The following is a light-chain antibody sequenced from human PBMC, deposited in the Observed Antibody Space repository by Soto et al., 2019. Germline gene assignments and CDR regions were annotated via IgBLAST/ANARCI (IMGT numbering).Light chain of an antibody. Sequence: DIQMTQSPSTLSASVGDSVTITCRASQSISRSLAWYQHQPGKAPKLLIYDASTLENGVSSRFSAFGSGTEFTLSISNLQPEDSATYYCQQCYIFWTFGQGTKVDI. V-gene: IGKV1-5*01. J-gene: IGKJ1*01. CDR2: DAS. CDR1: QSISRS. CDR3: QQCYIFWT.